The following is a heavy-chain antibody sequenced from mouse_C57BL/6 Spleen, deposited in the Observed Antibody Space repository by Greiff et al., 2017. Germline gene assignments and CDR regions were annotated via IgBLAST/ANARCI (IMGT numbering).Heavy chain of an antibody. CDR3: ARRDYGSSYIDY. V-gene: IGHV5-17*01. D-gene: IGHD1-1*01. Sequence: EVKLMESGGGLVKPGGSLKLSCAASGFTFSDYGMHWVRQAPEKGLEWVAYISSGSSTIYYADTVKGRFTISRDNAKNTLFLQMTSLRSEDTAMYYFARRDYGSSYIDYWGQGTTLTVSS. J-gene: IGHJ2*01. CDR1: GFTFSDYG. CDR2: ISSGSSTI.